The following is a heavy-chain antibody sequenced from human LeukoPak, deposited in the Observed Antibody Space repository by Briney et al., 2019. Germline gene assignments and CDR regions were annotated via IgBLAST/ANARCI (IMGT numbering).Heavy chain of an antibody. CDR2: ISAYNGNT. V-gene: IGHV1-18*01. CDR3: ARVLGHYYDSSGYYLNWFDP. D-gene: IGHD3-22*01. J-gene: IGHJ5*02. Sequence: ASVKVSWKASGYTFTSYGISWVRQAPGQGLEWMGWISAYNGNTNYAQKLQGRVTMTTDTSTSTAYMELRSLRSDDTAVYYCARVLGHYYDSSGYYLNWFDPWGQGTLVTVSS. CDR1: GYTFTSYG.